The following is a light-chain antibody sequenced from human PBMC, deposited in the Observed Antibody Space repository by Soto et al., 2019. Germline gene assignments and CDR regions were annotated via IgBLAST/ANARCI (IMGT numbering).Light chain of an antibody. CDR2: EVS. CDR3: SSYTGSNNAYV. V-gene: IGLV2-8*01. Sequence: QSVLTQPPSASGSPGQSVTISCTGTSNDVGGYNYVSWYQQHPGKAPKLMIYEVSKRPSGVPDRFSGSKSGNTASLTVSGLQAEDEGDYYCSSYTGSNNAYVFGTGTRSPS. CDR1: SNDVGGYNY. J-gene: IGLJ1*01.